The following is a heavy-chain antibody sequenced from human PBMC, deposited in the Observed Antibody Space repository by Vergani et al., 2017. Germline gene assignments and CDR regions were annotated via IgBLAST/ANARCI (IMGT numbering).Heavy chain of an antibody. CDR3: ARDISIVVVPAATDRYWYFDL. CDR2: IDPSDSYT. Sequence: EVQLVQSGAEVKKPGESLRISCKGSGYSFTSYWISWVRQMPGKGLEWMGRIDPSDSYTNYSPSFQGHVTISADKSISTAYMELRSLRSEDTAVYYCARDISIVVVPAATDRYWYFDLWGRGTLVTVSS. J-gene: IGHJ2*01. CDR1: GYSFTSYW. D-gene: IGHD2-2*01. V-gene: IGHV5-10-1*03.